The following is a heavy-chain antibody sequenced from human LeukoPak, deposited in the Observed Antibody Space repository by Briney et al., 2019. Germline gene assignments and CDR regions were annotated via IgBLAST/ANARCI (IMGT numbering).Heavy chain of an antibody. CDR2: IYHSGST. Sequence: SETLSLTCTVSGYSISSGYYWGWIRQPPGKGLEWIGSIYHSGSTYYNPSLKSRVTISVDTSKNQFSLKLSSVTAADTAVYYCARSGAGITMASDAFDIWGQGTMVTVSS. CDR3: ARSGAGITMASDAFDI. V-gene: IGHV4-38-2*02. D-gene: IGHD3-10*01. J-gene: IGHJ3*02. CDR1: GYSISSGYY.